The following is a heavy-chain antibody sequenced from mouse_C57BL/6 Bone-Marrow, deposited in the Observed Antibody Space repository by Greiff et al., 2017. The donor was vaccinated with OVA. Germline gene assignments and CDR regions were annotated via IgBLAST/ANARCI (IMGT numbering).Heavy chain of an antibody. CDR1: GYTFTDYY. V-gene: IGHV1-26*01. J-gene: IGHJ4*01. CDR3: ARLLYYSNFYAMDY. Sequence: EVQLQQSGPELVKPGASVKISCKASGYTFTDYYMNWVKQSHGKSLEWIGDINPNNGGTSYNQKFKGKATLTVDKSSSTAYMELRSLTSEYSSVYYCARLLYYSNFYAMDYWGQGTSVTVSS. D-gene: IGHD2-5*01. CDR2: INPNNGGT.